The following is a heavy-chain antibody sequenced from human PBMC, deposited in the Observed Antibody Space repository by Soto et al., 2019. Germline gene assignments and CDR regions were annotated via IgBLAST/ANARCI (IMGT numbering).Heavy chain of an antibody. V-gene: IGHV4-59*08. CDR3: ARAVGDPLYYLDY. CDR1: SDSISSYY. Sequence: SETLSLTCTVSSDSISSYYWIWIRQSPGKGLEWIGYTDYSGNTNYNPSLKSRITISGDTSKNQFSLRLSSVTAADTAVYYCARAVGDPLYYLDYWGQGTLVTVSS. D-gene: IGHD6-19*01. J-gene: IGHJ4*02. CDR2: TDYSGNT.